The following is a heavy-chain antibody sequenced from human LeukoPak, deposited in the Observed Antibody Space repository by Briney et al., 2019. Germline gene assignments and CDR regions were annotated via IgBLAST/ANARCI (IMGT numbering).Heavy chain of an antibody. CDR1: GFTFNDYY. V-gene: IGHV3-11*01. Sequence: GGSLTLSCAASGFTFNDYYMSWIRQAPGKGLEWLSYINIGGTNTHYADSVKGRFTISRDNAKKSLYLEMNNLRAEDTAVYYCATDGAGFDTWGQGLLVTVSS. CDR3: ATDGAGFDT. J-gene: IGHJ5*02. CDR2: INIGGTNT.